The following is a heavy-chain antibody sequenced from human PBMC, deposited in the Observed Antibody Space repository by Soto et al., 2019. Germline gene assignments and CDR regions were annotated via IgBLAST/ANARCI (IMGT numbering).Heavy chain of an antibody. V-gene: IGHV3-48*01. J-gene: IGHJ4*02. Sequence: EVQLVESGGGLVQPGGSLRLSCAASGFTFSSYSMNWVRQAPGKGLEWVSYISSSSSTIYYADSVNGRFTISRDNAKNSLYLQMNSLRAEDTAVYYCAREGPYYDFWSGYPYYFDYWGQGTLVTVSS. CDR3: AREGPYYDFWSGYPYYFDY. D-gene: IGHD3-3*01. CDR2: ISSSSSTI. CDR1: GFTFSSYS.